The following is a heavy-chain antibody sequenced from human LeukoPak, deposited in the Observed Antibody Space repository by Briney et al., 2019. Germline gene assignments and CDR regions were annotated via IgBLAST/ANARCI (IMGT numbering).Heavy chain of an antibody. CDR3: AKTPWSPDCSSTSCYRRDWFDP. CDR2: IRYDGSNK. CDR1: GFTFSSYG. V-gene: IGHV3-30*02. D-gene: IGHD2-2*02. Sequence: GGSLRLSCAASGFTFSSYGMHWVRQAPGKGLEWVAFIRYDGSNKYYADSVKGRFTISRDNSKNTLYLQMNSLRAEDTAVYYCAKTPWSPDCSSTSCYRRDWFDPWGQGTLVTVSS. J-gene: IGHJ5*02.